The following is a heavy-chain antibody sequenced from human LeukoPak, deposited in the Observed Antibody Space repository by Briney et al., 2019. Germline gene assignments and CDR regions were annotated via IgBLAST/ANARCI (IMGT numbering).Heavy chain of an antibody. J-gene: IGHJ3*02. V-gene: IGHV3-21*01. D-gene: IGHD6-6*01. CDR1: GFIFSSHH. Sequence: GGSLRLSCAASGFIFSSHHMHWVRQPPGKGLEWVSSISYDDSFIYYGNSMKGRFTISRDNANNLLYLQMDSLRAEDTAVCYCAKDKLSAPDAFDIWGQGTMVTVSS. CDR3: AKDKLSAPDAFDI. CDR2: ISYDDSFI.